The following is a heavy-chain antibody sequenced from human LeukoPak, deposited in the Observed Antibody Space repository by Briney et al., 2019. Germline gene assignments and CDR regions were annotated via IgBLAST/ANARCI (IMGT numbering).Heavy chain of an antibody. J-gene: IGHJ6*03. D-gene: IGHD1-26*01. CDR2: ISAYNGNT. V-gene: IGHV1-18*01. CDR1: GYTFTSYG. CDR3: ARAPYRRSYPPAYYMDV. Sequence: ASVKVSCKASGYTFTSYGISWVRQAPGQGLEWMGWISAYNGNTNYAQKLQGRVTMTTDTSTSTAYMELRSLRSDDTAVYYCARAPYRRSYPPAYYMDVWGKGTTVTVSS.